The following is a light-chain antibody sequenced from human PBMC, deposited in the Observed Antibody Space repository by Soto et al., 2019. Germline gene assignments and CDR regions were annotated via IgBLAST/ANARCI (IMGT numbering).Light chain of an antibody. CDR2: DAS. V-gene: IGKV3-15*01. J-gene: IGKJ5*01. CDR1: QSVRSS. CDR3: QQYNNWPPT. Sequence: EIVMTQSPATLSVSLGERATLSCRASQSVRSSLAWYQQKPGQAPRLLIYDASTRAPGVPARFSGSGSGTGLTLTISSLQSEDFAVYHCQQYNNWPPTFGHGTRLEIK.